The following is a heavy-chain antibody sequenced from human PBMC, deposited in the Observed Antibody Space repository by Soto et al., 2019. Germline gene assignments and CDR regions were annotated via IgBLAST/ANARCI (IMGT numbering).Heavy chain of an antibody. D-gene: IGHD3-22*01. CDR2: ISAYNGNT. CDR3: ASTSNYYDSSGYDDAFDI. Sequence: ASVKVSCKASGYTFTIYGIIWVRQAPGQGLEWMGWISAYNGNTNYAQKLQGRVTMTTDTSTSTAYMELRSLRSDDTAVYYCASTSNYYDSSGYDDAFDIWGQGTMVTVSS. CDR1: GYTFTIYG. V-gene: IGHV1-18*01. J-gene: IGHJ3*02.